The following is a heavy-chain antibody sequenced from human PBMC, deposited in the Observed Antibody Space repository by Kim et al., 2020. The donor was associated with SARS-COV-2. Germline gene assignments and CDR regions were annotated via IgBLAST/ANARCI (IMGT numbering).Heavy chain of an antibody. V-gene: IGHV7-4-1*02. CDR1: GYTFTSYA. CDR3: ARGVPITMIVVFIPRNWFDP. D-gene: IGHD3-22*01. J-gene: IGHJ5*02. CDR2: INTNTGNP. Sequence: ASVKVSCKASGYTFTSYAMNWVRQAPGQGLEWMGWINTNTGNPTYAQGFTGRFVFSLDTSVSTAYLQISSLKAEDTAVYYCARGVPITMIVVFIPRNWFDPWGQGTLVTVSS.